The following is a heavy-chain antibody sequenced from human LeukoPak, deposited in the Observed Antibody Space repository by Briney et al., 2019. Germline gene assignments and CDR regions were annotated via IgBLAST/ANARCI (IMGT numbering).Heavy chain of an antibody. V-gene: IGHV3-7*01. D-gene: IGHD5-12*01. Sequence: GGSLRLSCAASGFTFSDYWMAWVRQAPGKGLEWVANIKRDGSFAEYGDSLEGRFIISRDNGENSLFLQMSSLRVEDTAVYHCARWRRDHSEFDFWGQGTLVTVSS. CDR2: IKRDGSFA. CDR3: ARWRRDHSEFDF. J-gene: IGHJ4*02. CDR1: GFTFSDYW.